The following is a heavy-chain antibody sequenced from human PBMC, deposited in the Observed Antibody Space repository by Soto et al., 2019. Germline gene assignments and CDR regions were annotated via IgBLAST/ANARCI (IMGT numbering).Heavy chain of an antibody. J-gene: IGHJ6*02. CDR2: IIPIFDSA. CDR3: AMSRGVGSDYYYYGMDV. CDR1: GDTFSSYA. V-gene: IGHV1-69*12. Sequence: QVQVVQSGAEVKKPGSSMRVSCKASGDTFSSYAVNWVRQAPGQGLEWIGGIIPIFDSANFAPKFQGRVTITADESSSTTYLELSSLRSEDTAVYYCAMSRGVGSDYYYYGMDVWGQGTTVTVSS. D-gene: IGHD3-10*01.